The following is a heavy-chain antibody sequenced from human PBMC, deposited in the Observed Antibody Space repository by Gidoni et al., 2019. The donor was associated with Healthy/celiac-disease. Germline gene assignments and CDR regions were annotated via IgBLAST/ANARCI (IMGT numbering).Heavy chain of an antibody. CDR3: ARYRYSSSSRGPYNWFDP. D-gene: IGHD6-13*01. CDR1: GGSISRYY. V-gene: IGHV4-59*01. CDR2: IYYSGST. J-gene: IGHJ5*02. Sequence: QVQLQESGPGLVKPSETLSLTCTVSGGSISRYYWSWIRQPPGKGLEWIGYIYYSGSTNYNPSLKSRVTISVDTSKNHFSLKLSSVTAADTAVYYCARYRYSSSSRGPYNWFDPWGQGTLVTVSS.